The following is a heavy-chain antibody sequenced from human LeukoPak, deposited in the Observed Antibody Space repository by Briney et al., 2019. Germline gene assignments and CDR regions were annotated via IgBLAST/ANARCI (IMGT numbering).Heavy chain of an antibody. CDR3: ARRAAMVPFDY. CDR1: GYSFTSYW. J-gene: IGHJ4*02. Sequence: GASLQISCKGSGYSFTSYWIGWVRQLPGKGLEWMGIIYPGDSDTRYSPSFQGQVTISADKSISTAYLQWSSLKASDTAMYYCARRAAMVPFDYWGQGTLVTVSS. D-gene: IGHD5-18*01. V-gene: IGHV5-51*01. CDR2: IYPGDSDT.